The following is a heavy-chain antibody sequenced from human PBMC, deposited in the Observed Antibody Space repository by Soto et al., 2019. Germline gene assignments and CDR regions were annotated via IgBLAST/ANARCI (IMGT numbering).Heavy chain of an antibody. CDR3: VKDNRGSY. Sequence: EVQLVESGGGLVKPGGSLSLPCAAFGFTFVTGGRCWVGKAPGKGLEWVANINQDGSERYYVDSVKGRFTISRDNAKNSLYLQMNSLRAEDTAVYYCVKDNRGSYWGQGTLVTVSS. CDR2: INQDGSER. CDR1: GFTFVTGG. D-gene: IGHD3-10*01. J-gene: IGHJ4*02. V-gene: IGHV3-7*01.